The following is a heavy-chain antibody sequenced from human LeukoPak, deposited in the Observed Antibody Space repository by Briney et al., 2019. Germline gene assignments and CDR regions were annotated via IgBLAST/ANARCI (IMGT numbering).Heavy chain of an antibody. CDR1: GGSVSTYY. Sequence: PSETLSLTCSVSGGSVSTYYWSWIRQPPGKGLEWVGSIHESGSSNSNSSLRSRVTISLDTSKNQFSLRLSSVIVADTAVYYCARENGDYAFDYWGQGTLVTVSS. D-gene: IGHD4-17*01. J-gene: IGHJ4*02. V-gene: IGHV4-59*02. CDR2: IHESGSS. CDR3: ARENGDYAFDY.